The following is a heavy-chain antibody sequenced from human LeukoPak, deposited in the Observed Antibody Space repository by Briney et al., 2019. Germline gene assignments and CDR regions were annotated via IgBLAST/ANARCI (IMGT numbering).Heavy chain of an antibody. Sequence: ASVKVSCKASGYTFTSYGISWVRQAPGQGLEWMGWISAYNGNTNYAQKPQGRVTMTTDTSTSTAYMELRSLRSDDTAVYYCARDLGRPYYYDSSGYNWFDPWGQGTLVTVSS. CDR2: ISAYNGNT. CDR3: ARDLGRPYYYDSSGYNWFDP. CDR1: GYTFTSYG. V-gene: IGHV1-18*01. J-gene: IGHJ5*02. D-gene: IGHD3-22*01.